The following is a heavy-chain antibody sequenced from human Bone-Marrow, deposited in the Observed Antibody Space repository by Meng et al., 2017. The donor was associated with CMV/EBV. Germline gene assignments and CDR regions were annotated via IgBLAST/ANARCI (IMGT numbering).Heavy chain of an antibody. Sequence: FNDYGMHWVRQAPGKGLEWVAVISFDGRKQYYADPVKGRFTISRDNSKNTVFLQMNGLRDEDTAMYYCARDRLLGRYTSSWYGADYWGQGTLVTVSS. V-gene: IGHV3-30*03. CDR2: ISFDGRKQ. D-gene: IGHD6-13*01. CDR1: FNDYG. CDR3: ARDRLLGRYTSSWYGADY. J-gene: IGHJ4*02.